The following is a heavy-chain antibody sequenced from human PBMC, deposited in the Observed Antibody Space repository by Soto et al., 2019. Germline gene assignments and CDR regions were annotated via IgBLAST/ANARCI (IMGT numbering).Heavy chain of an antibody. CDR3: ETAEGTAWYLRSIDY. D-gene: IGHD6-19*01. Sequence: GGSLRLSCAASGFTFSSSGMSWVRQAPGKGLEWVSGISGSATSTHSADAVKGRCSISRDSSNDTMYLQMNRTRAEDTAVYSCETAEGTAWYLRSIDYWGKGTLVTVSS. CDR1: GFTFSSSG. CDR2: ISGSATST. J-gene: IGHJ4*02. V-gene: IGHV3-23*01.